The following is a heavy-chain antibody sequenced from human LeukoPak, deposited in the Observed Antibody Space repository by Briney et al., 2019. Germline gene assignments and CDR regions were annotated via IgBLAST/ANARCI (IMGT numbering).Heavy chain of an antibody. J-gene: IGHJ6*03. Sequence: GGSLRLSCAASGFTFCSYEMNWVRQAPGKGLEWVSYISSSGSTIYYADSVKGRFTISRDNAKNSLYLQMNSLRAEDTAVYYCARGGVTKNYYYYYMDVWGKGTTVTISS. CDR3: ARGGVTKNYYYYYMDV. CDR1: GFTFCSYE. CDR2: ISSSGSTI. D-gene: IGHD4-17*01. V-gene: IGHV3-48*03.